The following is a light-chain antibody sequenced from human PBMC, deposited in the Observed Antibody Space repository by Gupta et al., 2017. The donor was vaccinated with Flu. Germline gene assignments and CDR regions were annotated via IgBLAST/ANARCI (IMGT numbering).Light chain of an antibody. CDR3: QVWDSATDHEGA. V-gene: IGLV3-21*02. CDR1: TIGGTS. CDR2: DDS. Sequence: SYVLTQPPSASVAPGQTATITCEGNTIGGTSVHWYQAKPGQAPVLVVYDDSDRPSGIPERFSGSNSGNTATLTISRVEAGDEADYYCQVWDSATDHEGAFGGGTKVTVL. J-gene: IGLJ2*01.